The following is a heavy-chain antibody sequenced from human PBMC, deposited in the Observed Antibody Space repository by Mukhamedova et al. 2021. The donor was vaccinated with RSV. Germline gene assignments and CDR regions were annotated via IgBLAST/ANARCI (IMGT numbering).Heavy chain of an antibody. Sequence: GLEWVSYISSSSYTNYADSVKGRFTISRDNAKNSLYLQMNSLRAEDTAVYYCARDIAAAGLDYYYGMDVWGQGTTVTVSS. CDR3: ARDIAAAGLDYYYGMDV. CDR2: ISSSSYT. V-gene: IGHV3-11*05. J-gene: IGHJ6*02. D-gene: IGHD6-13*01.